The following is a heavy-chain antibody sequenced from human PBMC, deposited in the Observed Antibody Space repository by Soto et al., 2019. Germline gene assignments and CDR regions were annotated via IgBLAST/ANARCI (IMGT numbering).Heavy chain of an antibody. V-gene: IGHV1-3*01. D-gene: IGHD6-19*01. CDR1: GYTFTSYA. J-gene: IGHJ4*02. Sequence: ASVKVSCKASGYTFTSYAMHWVRQAPGQRLEWMGWINAGNGNTKYSQKFQGRVTITRDTSASTAYMELSSLRSEDTAVYYCARFRGIAVASFDSWGQGTLVTVSS. CDR3: ARFRGIAVASFDS. CDR2: INAGNGNT.